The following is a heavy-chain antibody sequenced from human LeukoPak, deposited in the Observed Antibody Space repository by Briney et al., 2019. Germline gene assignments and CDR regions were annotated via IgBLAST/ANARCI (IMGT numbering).Heavy chain of an antibody. CDR1: GYTFTSYG. Sequence: ASVKVSCKASGYTFTSYGISWVRQAPGQGLEWMGWISAYNGNTNYAPNLQGRVTMTTDTSTSTAYMELRSLRSDATAVYYCARDERGRYSSSWFDYWGQGTLVTVSS. D-gene: IGHD6-13*01. J-gene: IGHJ5*01. V-gene: IGHV1-18*01. CDR3: ARDERGRYSSSWFDY. CDR2: ISAYNGNT.